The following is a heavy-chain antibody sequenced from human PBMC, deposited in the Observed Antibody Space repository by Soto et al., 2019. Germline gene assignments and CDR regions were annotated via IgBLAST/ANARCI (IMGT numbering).Heavy chain of an antibody. CDR1: GFTFSSYS. CDR3: ARGAGGSSGWYLLIDAFDI. J-gene: IGHJ3*02. D-gene: IGHD6-19*01. CDR2: ISSSSSYI. Sequence: GGSLRLSCAASGFTFSSYSMNWVRQAPGKGLEWVSSISSSSSYIYYADSVKGRFTISRDNAKNSLYLQMNSLRAEDTAVYYCARGAGGSSGWYLLIDAFDIWGQGTMVTVSS. V-gene: IGHV3-21*01.